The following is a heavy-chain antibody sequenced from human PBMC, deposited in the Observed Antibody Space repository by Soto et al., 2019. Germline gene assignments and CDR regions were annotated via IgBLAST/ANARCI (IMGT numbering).Heavy chain of an antibody. CDR2: IIPIFGTA. J-gene: IGHJ6*02. D-gene: IGHD3-9*01. CDR1: GGTFSSYA. V-gene: IGHV1-69*01. CDR3: ARTQLSRYFDWLPFDYYGMDV. Sequence: QVQLVQSGAEVKKPGSSVKVSCKASGGTFSSYAISWVRQAPGQGLEWMGGIIPIFGTANYAQKFQGRVTITADEDTSTAYMELSSLRSEDTAVYYCARTQLSRYFDWLPFDYYGMDVWGQGTTVTVSS.